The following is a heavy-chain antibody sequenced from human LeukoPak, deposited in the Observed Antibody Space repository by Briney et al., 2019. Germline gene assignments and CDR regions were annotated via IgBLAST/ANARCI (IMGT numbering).Heavy chain of an antibody. Sequence: GGSLRLSCSASGFTFSSFAMFWVRQAPGRGLEYVSGISSVGGRTNYADSVKARFTISRDNSKVTLYLQMTSLRPEDTAIYYCVKDPSGNYFYFDYWGQGTLITVSS. CDR3: VKDPSGNYFYFDY. CDR1: GFTFSSFA. CDR2: ISSVGGRT. D-gene: IGHD1-26*01. V-gene: IGHV3-64D*09. J-gene: IGHJ4*02.